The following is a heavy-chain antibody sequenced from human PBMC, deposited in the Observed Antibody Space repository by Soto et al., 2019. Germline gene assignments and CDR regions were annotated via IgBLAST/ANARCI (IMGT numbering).Heavy chain of an antibody. CDR3: ARHLPYCGGDCYSLDY. CDR2: IYYSAST. Sequence: QVQLQESGPGLVKPSETLSLTCTVSGGSISSYYWSWIRQPPGKGLEWIGYIYYSASTNYSPSLKSRVTISVDTSKNQFSLNLSSVTAADTAVYYSARHLPYCGGDCYSLDYWGQGTLVTVSS. V-gene: IGHV4-59*08. CDR1: GGSISSYY. D-gene: IGHD2-21*02. J-gene: IGHJ4*02.